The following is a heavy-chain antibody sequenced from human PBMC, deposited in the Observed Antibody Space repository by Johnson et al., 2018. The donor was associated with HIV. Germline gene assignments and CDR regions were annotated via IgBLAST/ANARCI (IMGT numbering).Heavy chain of an antibody. J-gene: IGHJ3*02. Sequence: QVQLVESGGGLVKPGGSLRLSCAASGFRFSRYGMHWVRQAPGKGLEWVAVISYDGSNKYYPDSVKGRFAISRDNSKNKLYLQKNSLSAEDTAVYYCVKDDYFDSSGYYSDQGTQIRGAFDIWGQGTMVTVSS. D-gene: IGHD3-22*01. CDR1: GFRFSRYG. CDR3: VKDDYFDSSGYYSDQGTQIRGAFDI. V-gene: IGHV3-30*18. CDR2: ISYDGSNK.